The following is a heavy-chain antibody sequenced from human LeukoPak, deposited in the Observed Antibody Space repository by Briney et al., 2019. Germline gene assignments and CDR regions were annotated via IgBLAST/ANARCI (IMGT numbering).Heavy chain of an antibody. J-gene: IGHJ6*02. V-gene: IGHV3-23*01. CDR2: ITDSGSST. CDR1: GFTFSNYA. Sequence: GRSLRLSCAASGFTFSNYAMSWVRQAPGKGLEWVSFITDSGSSTYYADSVKGRFTISRDSSKNTLALQMNGLRVEDTGVYFCAKSSTSQRGYYGMDVWGQGTTVSVSS. CDR3: AKSSTSQRGYYGMDV. D-gene: IGHD6-25*01.